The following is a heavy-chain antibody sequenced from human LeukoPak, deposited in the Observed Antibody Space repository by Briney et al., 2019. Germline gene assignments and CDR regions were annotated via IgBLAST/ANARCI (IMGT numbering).Heavy chain of an antibody. J-gene: IGHJ4*02. CDR2: IYHSGST. CDR1: GFTFSSYSM. Sequence: GSLRLSCAASGFTFSSYSMNWVRQAPGRGLEWIGEIYHSGSTNYNPSLKSRVTISVDKSKNQFSLKLSSVTAADTAVYYCASFAKPGLIYSGSYFLYWGQGTLVTVSS. CDR3: ASFAKPGLIYSGSYFLY. V-gene: IGHV4-4*02. D-gene: IGHD1-26*01.